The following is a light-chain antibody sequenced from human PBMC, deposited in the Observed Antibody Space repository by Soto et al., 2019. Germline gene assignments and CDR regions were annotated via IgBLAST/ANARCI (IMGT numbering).Light chain of an antibody. J-gene: IGKJ4*01. CDR1: HTVRTNY. CDR2: GAS. Sequence: EIVLTQSPGTLSLSPGERATLSCRASHTVRTNYLAWFQHKPGQAPRLLIYGASSRATGIPDRFSGSGSGTDFTLTINRLEPEDFAVYFCQQYSDSPLTFGGGTNVEIK. CDR3: QQYSDSPLT. V-gene: IGKV3-20*01.